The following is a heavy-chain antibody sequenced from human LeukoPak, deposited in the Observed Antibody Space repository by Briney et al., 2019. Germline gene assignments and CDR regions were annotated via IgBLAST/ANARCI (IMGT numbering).Heavy chain of an antibody. CDR1: GFTFSSYW. V-gene: IGHV3-7*01. CDR3: AREPGTTGTTLWFDP. Sequence: PGGSLILSCAASGFTFSSYWMSWVRQAPGKGLEWVANIKQDGSKKYYVDSVKGRFTISRDNAKNSLYLQMNSLRAEDTAVYYCAREPGTTGTTLWFDPWGQGTLVTVSS. J-gene: IGHJ5*02. CDR2: IKQDGSKK. D-gene: IGHD1-1*01.